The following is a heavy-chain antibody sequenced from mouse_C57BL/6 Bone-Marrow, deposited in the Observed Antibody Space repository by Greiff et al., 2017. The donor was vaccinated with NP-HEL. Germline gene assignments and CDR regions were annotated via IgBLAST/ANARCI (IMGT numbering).Heavy chain of an antibody. V-gene: IGHV1-15*01. CDR2: IDPETGGT. J-gene: IGHJ3*01. CDR3: TRGTLLRYFAY. CDR1: GYTFTDYE. D-gene: IGHD1-1*01. Sequence: QVQLQQSGAELVRPGASVTLSCKASGYTFTDYEMHWVKQTPVHGLEWIGAIDPETGGTAYNQKFKGKAILTADKSSSTAYMELRSLTSEDSAVYYCTRGTLLRYFAYWGQGTLVTVSA.